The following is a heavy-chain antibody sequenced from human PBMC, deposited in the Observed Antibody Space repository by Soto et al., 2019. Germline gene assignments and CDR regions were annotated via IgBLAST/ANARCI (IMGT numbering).Heavy chain of an antibody. J-gene: IGHJ4*02. Sequence: SECLWITCAVCGGSISSGGYSWSWKRQPPGKGLEWIGYIYHSGSTYYNPSLKSRVTISVDTSKNQFSLNLNSVTAADTAVYYCARGPPIIYYEGSGYYYYAYWGLGTLVTVSS. D-gene: IGHD3-22*01. V-gene: IGHV4-30-2*01. CDR3: ARGPPIIYYEGSGYYYYAY. CDR2: IYHSGST. CDR1: GGSISSGGYS.